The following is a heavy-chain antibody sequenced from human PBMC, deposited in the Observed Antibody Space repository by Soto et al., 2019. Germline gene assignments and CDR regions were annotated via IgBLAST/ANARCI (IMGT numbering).Heavy chain of an antibody. V-gene: IGHV1-69*12. J-gene: IGHJ4*02. CDR3: ASHYDSSGYYYRGLDY. Sequence: QVQLVQSGAEVMKTGSSVKVSCKASGGTFSSYAISWVRQAPGQGLEWMGGIIPIFGTADYAQKFQGRVTITADESTSTGNMELSSLRSEDTAVYYCASHYDSSGYYYRGLDYWGQGTLVTVSS. CDR2: IIPIFGTA. CDR1: GGTFSSYA. D-gene: IGHD3-22*01.